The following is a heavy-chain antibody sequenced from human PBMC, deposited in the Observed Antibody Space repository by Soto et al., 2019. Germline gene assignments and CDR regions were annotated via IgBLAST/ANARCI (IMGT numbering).Heavy chain of an antibody. CDR1: GDSVSSNSAA. V-gene: IGHV6-1*01. Sequence: SQTLSLTCAISGDSVSSNSAAWNSIRQSPSRGLEWLGRTYYRSKWYNDYAVSVKSRITINPDTSKNQFSLQLNSVTTEDTAVYYCARWIQGSHAFEIWGQGTMVTVPS. J-gene: IGHJ3*02. CDR3: ARWIQGSHAFEI. CDR2: TYYRSKWYN. D-gene: IGHD5-18*01.